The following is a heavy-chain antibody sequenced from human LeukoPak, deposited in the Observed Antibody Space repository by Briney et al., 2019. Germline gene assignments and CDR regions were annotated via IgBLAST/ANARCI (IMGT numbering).Heavy chain of an antibody. V-gene: IGHV3-66*01. D-gene: IGHD6-6*01. CDR3: ARDSYSSSSVGYYYYGRDV. CDR2: IYSGGST. CDR1: GFTVSSNY. Sequence: GGSLRLSCAASGFTVSSNYMSWVRQAPGKGLEWVSVIYSGGSTYYADSVKGRFTISRDNSKNTLYLQMNSLRAEDTAVYYRARDSYSSSSVGYYYYGRDVWGQGTTVTVSS. J-gene: IGHJ6*02.